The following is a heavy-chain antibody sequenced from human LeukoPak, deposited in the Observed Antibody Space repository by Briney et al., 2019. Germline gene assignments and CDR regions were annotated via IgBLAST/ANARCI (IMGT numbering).Heavy chain of an antibody. V-gene: IGHV3-64*04. CDR3: ASGPEGPYYDFWSGYYSGFDY. D-gene: IGHD3-3*01. J-gene: IGHJ4*02. CDR2: ISSNGGST. Sequence: PGGSLRLSCAASGFTFSSYAMHWVRQAPGKGLEYVSAISSNGGSTYYADSVKGRFTISRDNSKNTLYLQMNSLRVEATAVYYCASGPEGPYYDFWSGYYSGFDYWGQGTLVTVSS. CDR1: GFTFSSYA.